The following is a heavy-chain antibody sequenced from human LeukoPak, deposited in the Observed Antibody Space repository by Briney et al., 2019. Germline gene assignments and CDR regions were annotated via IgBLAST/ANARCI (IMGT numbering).Heavy chain of an antibody. V-gene: IGHV1-2*02. CDR1: GYTFKNFG. J-gene: IGHJ6*03. CDR2: INPNSGGT. CDR3: ARDIIRYGSGSYFVHYYYYYMDV. Sequence: GASVKVSCKASGYTFKNFGVTWVRQAPGQGLEWMGWINPNSGGTNYAQKFQGRVTMTRDTSISTAYMELSRLRSDDTAVYYCARDIIRYGSGSYFVHYYYYYMDVWGKGTTVTISS. D-gene: IGHD3-10*01.